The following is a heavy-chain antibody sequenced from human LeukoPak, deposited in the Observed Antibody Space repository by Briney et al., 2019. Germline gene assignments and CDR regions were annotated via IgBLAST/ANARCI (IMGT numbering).Heavy chain of an antibody. Sequence: SETLSLTCAVYGGSFSGYYWSWIRQPPGKGLEWIGEINHSRRTNYNPSLKSRVTISVDTSKNQFSLKLSSGTAADSAVYYCARVRFSVIAFDYWGQGTLVTVSS. V-gene: IGHV4-34*01. J-gene: IGHJ4*02. CDR1: GGSFSGYY. CDR2: INHSRRT. CDR3: ARVRFSVIAFDY. D-gene: IGHD3-22*01.